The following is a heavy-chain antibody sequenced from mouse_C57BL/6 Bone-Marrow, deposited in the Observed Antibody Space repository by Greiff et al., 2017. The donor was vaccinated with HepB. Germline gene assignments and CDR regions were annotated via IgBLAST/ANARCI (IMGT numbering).Heavy chain of an antibody. J-gene: IGHJ4*01. CDR1: GYTFTSYW. CDR2: IYPGSGST. D-gene: IGHD2-3*01. CDR3: ARGPDGYYNYYAMDY. V-gene: IGHV1-55*01. Sequence: VQLQQPGAELVKPGASVKMSCKASGYTFTSYWITWVKQRPGQGLEWIGDIYPGSGSTNYNEKFKSKAKLTVDTSSSTAYMQLSSLTSEDSAVYYCARGPDGYYNYYAMDYWGQGTSVTVSS.